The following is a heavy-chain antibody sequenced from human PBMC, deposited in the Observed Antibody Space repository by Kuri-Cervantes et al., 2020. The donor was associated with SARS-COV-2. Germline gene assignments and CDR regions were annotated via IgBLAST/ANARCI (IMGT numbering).Heavy chain of an antibody. CDR2: ISSSGSTI. CDR1: GFTFSSYE. D-gene: IGHD3-3*01. CDR3: ARNSSRITIFGVVTRYGMDV. Sequence: LSLTCAASGFTFSSYEMNWVRQAPGKGLEWVSYISSSGSTIYYADSVKGRFTISRDNAKNSLYLQMNSLRAEDTAVYYCARNSSRITIFGVVTRYGMDVWGQGTTVTGSS. V-gene: IGHV3-48*03. J-gene: IGHJ6*02.